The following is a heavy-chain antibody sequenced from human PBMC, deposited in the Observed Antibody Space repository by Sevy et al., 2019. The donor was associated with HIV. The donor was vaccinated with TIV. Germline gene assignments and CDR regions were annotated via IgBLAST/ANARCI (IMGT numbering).Heavy chain of an antibody. CDR2: IWFDGSNK. CDR3: AKGMLITQYYFDY. J-gene: IGHJ4*02. D-gene: IGHD3-16*01. Sequence: GSLRLSCAASGFTFSNYGMHWVRQAPGRGLEWVAVIWFDGSNKLYADSVKGRFTISRDNSKNTVELQLNSLRAEDTAVYYCAKGMLITQYYFDYWGQGTLVTVSS. CDR1: GFTFSNYG. V-gene: IGHV3-33*06.